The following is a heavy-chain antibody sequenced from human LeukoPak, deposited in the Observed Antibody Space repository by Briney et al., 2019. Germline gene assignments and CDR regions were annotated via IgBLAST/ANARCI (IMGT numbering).Heavy chain of an antibody. Sequence: ASVKVSCKASGYTFTSYGVSWVRPAPGQGLEWMGWINPNSGGTNYAQTFQGRVTMTRDTSISTAYMELSRLRSDDTAVYYCARSMVRGVIIPTAHYWGQGTLVTVSS. CDR1: GYTFTSYG. J-gene: IGHJ4*02. CDR2: INPNSGGT. D-gene: IGHD3-10*01. V-gene: IGHV1-2*02. CDR3: ARSMVRGVIIPTAHY.